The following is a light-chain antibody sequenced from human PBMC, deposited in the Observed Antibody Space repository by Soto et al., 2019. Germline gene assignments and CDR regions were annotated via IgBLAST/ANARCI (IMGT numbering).Light chain of an antibody. CDR2: KAY. Sequence: DIQMTQSPSTLSASVGDRVTITCRASQSISSWLAWYQQKPGKAPKLLIYKAYSLESRVPSRFSGSGSGTEFTLTISSLQPDDFATYYCQQYNSYSYTFGQGTKLEIK. CDR3: QQYNSYSYT. V-gene: IGKV1-5*03. CDR1: QSISSW. J-gene: IGKJ2*01.